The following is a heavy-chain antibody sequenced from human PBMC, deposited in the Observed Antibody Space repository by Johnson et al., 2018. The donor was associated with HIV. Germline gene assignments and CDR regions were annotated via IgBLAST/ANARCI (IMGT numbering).Heavy chain of an antibody. Sequence: MLLVESGGGVVQPGRSLRLSCAASGFTFSSYAIHWVRQAPGKGLEWVAAISYDGSNKYYADSVKGRFTISRDNSKNTLYLQMNSLRAEDTAVYYCARGGQLVAFDIWGQGTMVTVSS. CDR3: ARGGQLVAFDI. J-gene: IGHJ3*02. V-gene: IGHV3-30*04. CDR2: ISYDGSNK. CDR1: GFTFSSYA. D-gene: IGHD6-6*01.